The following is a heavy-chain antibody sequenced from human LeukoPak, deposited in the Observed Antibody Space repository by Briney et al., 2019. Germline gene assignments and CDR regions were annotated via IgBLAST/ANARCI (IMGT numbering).Heavy chain of an antibody. CDR2: IYYSRST. Sequence: SETLSLTCTVSGGSISSYYWSWIRQPPGKGLEWIGYIYYSRSTNYNPSLKSRVTISVDTSKNQFSLKLSSVTAADTAVYYCARLEYYYDSSGSNWFDPWGQGTLVTVSS. CDR1: GGSISSYY. CDR3: ARLEYYYDSSGSNWFDP. D-gene: IGHD3-22*01. V-gene: IGHV4-59*01. J-gene: IGHJ5*02.